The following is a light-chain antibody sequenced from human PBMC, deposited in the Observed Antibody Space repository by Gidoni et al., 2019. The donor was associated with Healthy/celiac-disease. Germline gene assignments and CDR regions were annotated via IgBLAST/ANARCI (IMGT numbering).Light chain of an antibody. J-gene: IGKJ2*01. V-gene: IGKV1-33*01. Sequence: DIQMTQSPSSLSASVGDRVTITCQASQDISNYLNWYQQKPGKAPKLLIYDASNLETRVPSRFSGSGSGTDFTFTISSLQPEDIATYYCQQYDNLPAAFGQGTKLGIK. CDR1: QDISNY. CDR2: DAS. CDR3: QQYDNLPAA.